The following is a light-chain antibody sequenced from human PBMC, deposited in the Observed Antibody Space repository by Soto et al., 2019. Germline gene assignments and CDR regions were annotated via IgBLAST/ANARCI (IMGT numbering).Light chain of an antibody. CDR1: QGIRNH. CDR3: QQLNTYPPT. J-gene: IGKJ4*01. V-gene: IGKV1-9*01. Sequence: DIQLTQYPSSLSSSLGDRATITCGASQGIRNHLAWYQQESGKAPKLLIYAASTLQSGVPSGFTGSGFGTNVTLTISSLKTEDVATYYCQQLNTYPPTFGGGTKVDIK. CDR2: AAS.